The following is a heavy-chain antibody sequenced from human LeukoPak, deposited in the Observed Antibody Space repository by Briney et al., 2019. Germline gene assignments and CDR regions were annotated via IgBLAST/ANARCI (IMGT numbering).Heavy chain of an antibody. V-gene: IGHV3-66*03. D-gene: IGHD3-10*01. J-gene: IGHJ5*02. Sequence: GGSLILSFTVSGFTVSSNYVSWVRQAPGKGLEWVSVIYSTGITFYADSVKGRFTTSRDNYKNTVYLQMTSLRPEDTAVYYCARDRGPGWFGPWGQGTLVTVSS. CDR1: GFTVSSNY. CDR2: IYSTGIT. CDR3: ARDRGPGWFGP.